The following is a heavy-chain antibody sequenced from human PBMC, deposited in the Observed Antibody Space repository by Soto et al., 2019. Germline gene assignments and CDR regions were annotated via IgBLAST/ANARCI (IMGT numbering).Heavy chain of an antibody. CDR2: IWYDGSNK. CDR1: EFTFSSYG. J-gene: IGHJ6*02. Sequence: QVQLVESGGGVVQPGRSLRLSCAASEFTFSSYGMHWVRQAPGKGLEWVAVIWYDGSNKYYADSVKGRFTISRDNSKNTLYLQMNSLRAEDTAVYYCARYSWILSNYYGMDVWGQGTTVTVS. CDR3: ARYSWILSNYYGMDV. V-gene: IGHV3-33*01. D-gene: IGHD2-2*03.